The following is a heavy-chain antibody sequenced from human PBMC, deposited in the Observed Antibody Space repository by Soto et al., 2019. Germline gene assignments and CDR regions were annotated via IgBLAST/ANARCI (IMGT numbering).Heavy chain of an antibody. D-gene: IGHD3-10*01. CDR1: GYTLTELS. Sequence: QVQLVQSGAEVKKPGASVKVSCKVSGYTLTELSMHWVRQAPGKGLEWMGGFDPEEGETIYAQKLQGRVTMTEDTSTDTAYMELSRLGSEDTAVYYFATARQWFGDAFDIWGQGTIVTVSS. J-gene: IGHJ3*02. CDR3: ATARQWFGDAFDI. CDR2: FDPEEGET. V-gene: IGHV1-24*01.